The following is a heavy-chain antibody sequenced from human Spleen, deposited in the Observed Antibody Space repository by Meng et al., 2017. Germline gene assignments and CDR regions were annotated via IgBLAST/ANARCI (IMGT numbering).Heavy chain of an antibody. Sequence: GESLKISCAASGFSFSAYAVTWVRQAPGKGLEWVSTIGPGADTYYANSLKGRFFISRDNSKNMLYLQMNSLRVEDTAVYYCARVVWYFDLWGRGTLVTVSS. J-gene: IGHJ2*01. CDR2: IGPGADT. CDR3: ARVVWYFDL. V-gene: IGHV3-23*01. CDR1: GFSFSAYA.